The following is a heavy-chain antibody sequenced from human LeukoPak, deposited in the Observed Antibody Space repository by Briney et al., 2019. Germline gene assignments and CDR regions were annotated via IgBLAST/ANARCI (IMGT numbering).Heavy chain of an antibody. CDR2: IYHSGSI. CDR3: ASLYGSSWPPFDY. CDR1: GGSISSSHW. J-gene: IGHJ4*02. V-gene: IGHV4-4*02. Sequence: SGTLSLTCTVSGGSISSSHWWSCVRQPPGKGLEWIGEIYHSGSINYNPSLKSRVTISIDKSKNQFSLKLSSVTAADTAVYYCASLYGSSWPPFDYWGQGTLVTVSS. D-gene: IGHD6-13*01.